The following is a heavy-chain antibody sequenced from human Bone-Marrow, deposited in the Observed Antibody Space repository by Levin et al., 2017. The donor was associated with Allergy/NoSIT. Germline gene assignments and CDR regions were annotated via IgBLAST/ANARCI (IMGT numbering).Heavy chain of an antibody. V-gene: IGHV3-11*01. CDR1: GFTFSDYY. Sequence: GESLKISCAASGFTFSDYYMSWIRQAPGKGLEWVSYISSSGSTIYYADSVKGRFTISRDNAKNSLYLQMNSLRAEDTAVYYCARDRVAAAGNDYWGQGTLVTVSS. CDR3: ARDRVAAAGNDY. D-gene: IGHD6-13*01. CDR2: ISSSGSTI. J-gene: IGHJ4*02.